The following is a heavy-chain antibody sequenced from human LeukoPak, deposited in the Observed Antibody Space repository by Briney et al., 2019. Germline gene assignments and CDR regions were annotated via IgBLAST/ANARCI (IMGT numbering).Heavy chain of an antibody. J-gene: IGHJ4*02. Sequence: NPSETLSLTCTVSGGSISSSSYYWGWIRQPPGKGLEWIGSIYYSGSTYYNPSLKSRVTISVDTSKNQFSLKLSSVTAADTAVYYCARSSLSGFGEFYPLDYWGQGTLVTVSS. CDR3: ARSSLSGFGEFYPLDY. V-gene: IGHV4-39*07. CDR2: IYYSGST. CDR1: GGSISSSSYY. D-gene: IGHD3-10*01.